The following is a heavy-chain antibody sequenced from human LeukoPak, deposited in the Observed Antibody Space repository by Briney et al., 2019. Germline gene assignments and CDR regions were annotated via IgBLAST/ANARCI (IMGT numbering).Heavy chain of an antibody. J-gene: IGHJ4*02. CDR2: IYYSGNT. CDR1: GGFIGSYY. V-gene: IGHV4-59*01. CDR3: ARVTYSSGWSNFHFDY. D-gene: IGHD6-19*01. Sequence: KPSEALSLTCTVSGGFIGSYYWSWIRLPPGKGLEWIGYIYYSGNTNYNPSLKSRVTISVDTSKNQFSLKLTSVTAADTAVYFCARVTYSSGWSNFHFDYWGQGTLVTVSS.